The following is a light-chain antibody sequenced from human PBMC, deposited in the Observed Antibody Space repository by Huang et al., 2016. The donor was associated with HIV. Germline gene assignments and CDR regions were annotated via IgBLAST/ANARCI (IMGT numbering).Light chain of an antibody. CDR2: ATS. CDR1: QSVSSTY. J-gene: IGKJ1*01. Sequence: EIVLTHSPGTVSLSPGDSATLSCRTSQSVSSTYLAWYQHRPGPPPRLLISATSTRATGIPDRFSGRGSGTHFTLTISRLDPEDFAVYYCHQSGTSPGTFGHGTKVEIK. CDR3: HQSGTSPGT. V-gene: IGKV3-20*01.